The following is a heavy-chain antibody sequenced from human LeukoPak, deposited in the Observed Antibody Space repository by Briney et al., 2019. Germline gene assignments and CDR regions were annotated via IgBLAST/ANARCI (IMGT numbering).Heavy chain of an antibody. J-gene: IGHJ4*02. CDR2: IYYSGST. D-gene: IGHD6-19*01. CDR1: GGSISSYY. Sequence: SETLSLTCTVSGGSISSYYWSWIRQPPGKGLEWIGYIYYSGSTNYNPSLKSRVTISVDTSKNQFSLELSSVTAADTAVYYCARAGPLKGSGIDYWGQGTLVTVSS. CDR3: ARAGPLKGSGIDY. V-gene: IGHV4-59*01.